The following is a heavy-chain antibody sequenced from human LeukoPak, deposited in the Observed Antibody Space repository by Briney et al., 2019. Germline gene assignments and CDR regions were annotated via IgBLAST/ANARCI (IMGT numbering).Heavy chain of an antibody. CDR1: GFTFSSYG. D-gene: IGHD3-16*01. V-gene: IGHV3-30*18. CDR3: AKSPYDYVWGSYEDY. CDR2: ISYDGSNK. J-gene: IGHJ4*02. Sequence: GGSLRLSCAASGFTFSSYGMSWVRQAPGKGLEWVAVISYDGSNKYYADSVKGRFTISRDNSKNTLYLQMNSLRAEDTAVYYCAKSPYDYVWGSYEDYWGQGTLVTVSS.